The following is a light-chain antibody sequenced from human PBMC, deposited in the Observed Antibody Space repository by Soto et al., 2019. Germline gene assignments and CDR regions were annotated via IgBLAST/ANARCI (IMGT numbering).Light chain of an antibody. Sequence: QSVLTQPASVSGSPGQSITISCTGTRIDIGDYDYVSWYQHLPGKAPKLLIFDVTHRPSGVSDRFSGSKSGNTASLTISGVRPEDEADYYCCSYTDIALDVVFGGGTKLTVL. V-gene: IGLV2-14*01. CDR2: DVT. CDR3: CSYTDIALDVV. J-gene: IGLJ2*01. CDR1: RIDIGDYDY.